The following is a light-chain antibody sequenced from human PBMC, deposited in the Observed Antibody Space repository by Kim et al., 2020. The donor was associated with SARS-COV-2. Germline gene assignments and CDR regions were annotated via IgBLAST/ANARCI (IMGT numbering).Light chain of an antibody. CDR3: SSFTSTATWV. J-gene: IGLJ3*02. V-gene: IGLV2-14*03. Sequence: GQSITISCTGTYRDIGDYNYVSWFQQHPGKAPKLIIYDVNNRPSGISNRFSGSKSGNTASLTISGLQAEDEASYYCSSFTSTATWVFGGGTQLTVL. CDR1: YRDIGDYNY. CDR2: DVN.